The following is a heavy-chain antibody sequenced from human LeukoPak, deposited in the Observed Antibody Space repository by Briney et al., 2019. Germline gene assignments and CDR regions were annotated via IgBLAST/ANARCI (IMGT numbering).Heavy chain of an antibody. CDR3: ARGRPVRGVIISALDF. V-gene: IGHV3-30*02. CDR1: GFTISSDS. CDR2: IRYDGSNK. Sequence: GGSLRLSCAASGFTISSDSMHWIRQAPGKGLEWVAFIRYDGSNKYYADSVKGRFTISRDNSKSTLYLQMNSLRAEDTAVYYCARGRPVRGVIISALDFWGQGTLVTVSS. J-gene: IGHJ4*02. D-gene: IGHD3-10*02.